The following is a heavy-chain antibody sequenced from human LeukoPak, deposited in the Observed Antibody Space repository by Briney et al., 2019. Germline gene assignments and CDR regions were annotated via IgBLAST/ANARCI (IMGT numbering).Heavy chain of an antibody. CDR1: GFTFSTFW. D-gene: IGHD3-10*01. Sequence: GGSLRLSCEASGFTFSTFWMSWVRQTPGKGLEWVANIDQDAIEKYYVDSVKGRFTISRDNAKNSVYLQMNSLRVEDTAIYYCVKVAKFYYGSESNYFFEHWGQGTPVTASS. CDR3: VKVAKFYYGSESNYFFEH. CDR2: IDQDAIEK. V-gene: IGHV3-7*01. J-gene: IGHJ4*02.